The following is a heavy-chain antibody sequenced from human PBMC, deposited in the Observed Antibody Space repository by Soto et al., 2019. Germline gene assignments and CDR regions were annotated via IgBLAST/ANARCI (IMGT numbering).Heavy chain of an antibody. CDR3: AHRLGEFGSRLAFDY. CDR2: IFWDDDT. J-gene: IGHJ4*02. CDR1: GFSLSTSGVS. D-gene: IGHD3-10*01. Sequence: QITLKESGPTLVKPTQTLTLTCTFSGFSLSTSGVSVGWVRQPPGKALEWLALIFWDDDTRYSPSLRNRLTITKDTPKNEVVLTMINMDPVDTATYFCAHRLGEFGSRLAFDYWGQGTLVTVSS. V-gene: IGHV2-5*02.